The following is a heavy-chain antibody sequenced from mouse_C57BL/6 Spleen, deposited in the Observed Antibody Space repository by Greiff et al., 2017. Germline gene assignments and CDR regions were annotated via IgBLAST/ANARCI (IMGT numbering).Heavy chain of an antibody. J-gene: IGHJ4*01. CDR1: GFTFSSYG. CDR3: ARHDGSSYDYAMDY. CDR2: ISRGGSYT. V-gene: IGHV5-6*02. Sequence: DVKLVESGGDLVKPGGSLKLSCAASGFTFSSYGMSWVRQTPDKRLEWVATISRGGSYTYYPDSVKGRFTISRDNAKNTLYLQMSSLKSEDTAMYYCARHDGSSYDYAMDYWGQGTSVTVSS. D-gene: IGHD1-1*01.